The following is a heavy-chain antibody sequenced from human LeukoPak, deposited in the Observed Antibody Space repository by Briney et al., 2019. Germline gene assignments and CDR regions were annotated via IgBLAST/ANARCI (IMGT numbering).Heavy chain of an antibody. V-gene: IGHV1-18*01. Sequence: ASVKVSCKASGYTFTSYGISWVRQAPGQGLEWMGWVRAYNGNTNEAQKLQCRVTMTTDTTTSTAYMELRSLRSDDTAVYYCARVGVSSIAARPDWFDPWGQGPLVTVSS. D-gene: IGHD6-6*01. CDR1: GYTFTSYG. CDR3: ARVGVSSIAARPDWFDP. CDR2: VRAYNGNT. J-gene: IGHJ5*02.